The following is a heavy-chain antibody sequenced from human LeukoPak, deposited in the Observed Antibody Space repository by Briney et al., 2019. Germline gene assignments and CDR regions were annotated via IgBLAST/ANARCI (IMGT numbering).Heavy chain of an antibody. D-gene: IGHD6-19*01. Sequence: SSETLSLTCTVSSGSISNYYWSWIRQPPGKGLEWIGYIYYSGTTKYNPSLKSRVTISVDTSKNQFSLKVNSVAAADTAVYYCARGQPQRYSSGWCVNWFDPWGQGTLVTVSS. J-gene: IGHJ5*02. V-gene: IGHV4-59*01. CDR1: SGSISNYY. CDR2: IYYSGTT. CDR3: ARGQPQRYSSGWCVNWFDP.